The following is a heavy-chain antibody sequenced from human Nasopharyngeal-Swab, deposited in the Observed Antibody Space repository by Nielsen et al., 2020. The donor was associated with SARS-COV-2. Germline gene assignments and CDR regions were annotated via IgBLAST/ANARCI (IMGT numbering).Heavy chain of an antibody. CDR1: SGSISSGSIRSYY. CDR2: FSYTGIT. Sequence: SETLSLTCTVSSGSISSGSIRSYYWSWIRQPPGKGLEWIGYFSYTGITNYNPSLKSRVTISVDMSKNQFSLKLSSVAAADTAVYYCAREVVGGLVDSWGQGTLVTVSS. J-gene: IGHJ4*02. D-gene: IGHD1-26*01. CDR3: AREVVGGLVDS. V-gene: IGHV4-61*01.